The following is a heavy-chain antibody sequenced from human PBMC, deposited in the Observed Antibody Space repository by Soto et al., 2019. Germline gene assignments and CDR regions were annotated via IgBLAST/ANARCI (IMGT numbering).Heavy chain of an antibody. J-gene: IGHJ4*02. V-gene: IGHV3-72*01. Sequence: LRLSCVASGFTFSDHYMDWVRQAPGKGLEWAGRTRNKANSYTTEYAASVKGRFTISRDDSKNSLYLQMNSLKTEDTALYYCARVGRYDFWSGPDYWGQGTLVTVSS. CDR1: GFTFSDHY. D-gene: IGHD3-3*01. CDR2: TRNKANSYTT. CDR3: ARVGRYDFWSGPDY.